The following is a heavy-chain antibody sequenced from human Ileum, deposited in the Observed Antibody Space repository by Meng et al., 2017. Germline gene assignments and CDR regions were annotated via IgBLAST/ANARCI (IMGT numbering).Heavy chain of an antibody. CDR1: GGSFSGYY. CDR3: ARRVGATPYAYNWLDP. D-gene: IGHD1-26*01. V-gene: IGHV4-34*01. CDR2: IDHSGGT. J-gene: IGHJ5*02. Sequence: VELQQWGAGLLKPLETLSLTCGVYGGSFSGYYWSWIRQPPGKGLEWIGEIDHSGGTNYNPSLKNRVTISVDTSNNRFSLKLSSVKAADTALYFCARRVGATPYAYNWLDPWGQGTLVTVSS.